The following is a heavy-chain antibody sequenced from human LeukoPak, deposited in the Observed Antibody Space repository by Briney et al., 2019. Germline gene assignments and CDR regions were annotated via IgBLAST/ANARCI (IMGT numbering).Heavy chain of an antibody. J-gene: IGHJ3*02. CDR1: GGSISSYY. D-gene: IGHD1-1*01. Sequence: SETLSLTCTVSGGSISSYYWSWIRQPPGKGLEWIGYIYYSGITNYNPSLKSRLTISVDTSKNQLSLKLSSVSAADTAVYYCARLWGTDDALDIWGRGTMVTVSS. CDR2: IYYSGIT. CDR3: ARLWGTDDALDI. V-gene: IGHV4-59*08.